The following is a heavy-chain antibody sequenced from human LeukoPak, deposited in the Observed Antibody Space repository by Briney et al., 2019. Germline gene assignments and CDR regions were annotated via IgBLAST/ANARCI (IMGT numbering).Heavy chain of an antibody. D-gene: IGHD4-17*01. CDR2: ISYDGSNK. CDR1: GFTFSSYA. Sequence: PGGSLRLSCAASGFTFSSYAMHWVRQAPGKGLEWVAVISYDGSNKYYADSVKGRFTISGDNSKNTLYLQMNSLRAEDTAVYYCARDPTDYGDYGPFDYWGQGTLVTVSS. J-gene: IGHJ4*02. V-gene: IGHV3-30*04. CDR3: ARDPTDYGDYGPFDY.